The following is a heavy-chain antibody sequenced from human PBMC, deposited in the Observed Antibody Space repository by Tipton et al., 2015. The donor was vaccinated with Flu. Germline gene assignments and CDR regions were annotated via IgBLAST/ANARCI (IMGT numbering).Heavy chain of an antibody. V-gene: IGHV4-38-2*02. CDR3: ARGVSMTGTVS. J-gene: IGHJ5*02. D-gene: IGHD1-1*01. CDR1: GYSISSGYY. CDR2: VYHTGIT. Sequence: LSCTVSGYSISSGYYWGWIRQPPGKGLEWIGGVYHTGITYSTPSLRSRITISVDTSKNQFSLKLSSVTAADTAVYYCARGVSMTGTVSWGQGTLVTVSS.